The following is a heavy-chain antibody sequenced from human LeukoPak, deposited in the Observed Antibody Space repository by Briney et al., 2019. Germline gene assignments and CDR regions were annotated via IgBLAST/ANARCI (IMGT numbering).Heavy chain of an antibody. CDR1: GGSFSGYY. V-gene: IGHV4-34*01. Sequence: SETLSLTCAVYGGSFSGYYWSWIRQPPGKGLEWIGEINHSGSTNYNPSLKSRVTISVDTSKNQFSLKLSSVTAADTAVYYCARDGELRYFDWLGGDNWFDPWGQGTLVTVSS. J-gene: IGHJ5*02. CDR2: INHSGST. CDR3: ARDGELRYFDWLGGDNWFDP. D-gene: IGHD3-9*01.